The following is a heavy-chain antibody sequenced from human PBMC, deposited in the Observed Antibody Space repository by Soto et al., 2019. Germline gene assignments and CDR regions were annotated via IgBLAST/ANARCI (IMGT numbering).Heavy chain of an antibody. CDR2: ISYDGSNK. CDR3: AKDLRGGSYYDDRAFDI. J-gene: IGHJ3*02. V-gene: IGHV3-30*18. CDR1: GFTFSSYG. D-gene: IGHD1-26*01. Sequence: VGSLRLSCAASGFTFSSYGMHWVRQAPGKGLEWVAVISYDGSNKYYADSVKGRFTISRDNSKNTLYLQMNSLRAEDTAVYYCAKDLRGGSYYDDRAFDIWGQGTMVTVSS.